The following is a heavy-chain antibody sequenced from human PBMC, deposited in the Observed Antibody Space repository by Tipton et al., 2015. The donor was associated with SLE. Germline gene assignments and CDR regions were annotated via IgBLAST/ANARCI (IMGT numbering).Heavy chain of an antibody. CDR2: IYYSGST. J-gene: IGHJ2*01. Sequence: TLSLTCTVSGGSISSHYWSWIRQPPGKGLEWIGYIYYSGSTNYNPSLKSRVTISVDTSKNQFSLKLSSMTAADTAVYYCARGDWYFDLWGRGTLVTVSS. CDR3: ARGDWYFDL. V-gene: IGHV4-59*11. CDR1: GGSISSHY.